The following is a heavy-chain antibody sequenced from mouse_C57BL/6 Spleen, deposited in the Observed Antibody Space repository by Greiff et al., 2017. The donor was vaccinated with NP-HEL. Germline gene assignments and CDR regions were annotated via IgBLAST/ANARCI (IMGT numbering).Heavy chain of an antibody. Sequence: EVQLQESGPELVKPGASVKIPCKASGYTFTDYNMDWVKQSHGKSLEWIGDINPNNGGTIYNQKFKGKATLTVDKSSSTAYMELRSLTSEDTAVYYCARDGNYRLAYWGQGTLVTVSA. V-gene: IGHV1-18*01. CDR3: ARDGNYRLAY. CDR1: GYTFTDYN. J-gene: IGHJ3*01. D-gene: IGHD2-1*01. CDR2: INPNNGGT.